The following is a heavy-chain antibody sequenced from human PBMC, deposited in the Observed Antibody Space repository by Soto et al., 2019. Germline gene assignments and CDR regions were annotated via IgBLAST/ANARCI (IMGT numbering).Heavy chain of an antibody. CDR1: GFTFSSYS. V-gene: IGHV3-21*01. D-gene: IGHD2-21*01. Sequence: PGGSLRLSCAASGFTFSSYSMNWVRQAPGKGLEWVTCISSSSSHIYYVDSVKGRFTISRDNAKNLLYLQMNSLRVEDTAVYYCASMNVVAAENAFDIWGQGTLVTVSS. CDR2: ISSSSSHI. CDR3: ASMNVVAAENAFDI. J-gene: IGHJ4*02.